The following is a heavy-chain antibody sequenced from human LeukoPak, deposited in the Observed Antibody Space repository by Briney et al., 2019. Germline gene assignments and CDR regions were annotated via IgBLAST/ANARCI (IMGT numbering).Heavy chain of an antibody. Sequence: PSETLSLTCAVCGGSFSGYYWSWVRQPPGKGLEWVSSISSSSSYIYYADSVKGRFTISRDNAKNSPYLQMNSLRAEDTAVYYCARSGSRFRMVYVSGGIDYWGQGTLVTVSS. CDR1: GGSFSGYY. CDR2: ISSSSSYI. V-gene: IGHV3-21*01. J-gene: IGHJ4*02. CDR3: ARSGSRFRMVYVSGGIDY. D-gene: IGHD2-8*01.